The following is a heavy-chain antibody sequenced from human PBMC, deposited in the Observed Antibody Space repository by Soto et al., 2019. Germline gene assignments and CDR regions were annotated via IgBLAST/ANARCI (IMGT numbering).Heavy chain of an antibody. Sequence: ASVKVSFKASGYTFTGYYMHWVRQAPGQGLEWMGWINPNSGGTNYAQKFQGRVTMTRDTSISTAYMELSRLRSDDTAVYYCAREKWLDKSFDYWGQGTLVTVSS. D-gene: IGHD6-19*01. J-gene: IGHJ4*02. V-gene: IGHV1-2*02. CDR3: AREKWLDKSFDY. CDR2: INPNSGGT. CDR1: GYTFTGYY.